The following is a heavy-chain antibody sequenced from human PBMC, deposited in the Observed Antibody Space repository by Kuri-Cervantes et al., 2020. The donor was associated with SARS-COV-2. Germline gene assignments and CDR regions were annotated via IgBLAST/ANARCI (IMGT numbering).Heavy chain of an antibody. CDR1: GGPMSRYY. CDR2: IYYSGST. Sequence: GSLRLSCTVSGGPMSRYYWSWVRQSPGKGLEWIGYIYYSGSTNYNPSLKSRVTISVDTSKNQFSLKLSSVTAADTAVYYCARVLYSSSWGLDYWGQGTLVTVSS. V-gene: IGHV4-59*01. CDR3: ARVLYSSSWGLDY. J-gene: IGHJ4*02. D-gene: IGHD6-13*01.